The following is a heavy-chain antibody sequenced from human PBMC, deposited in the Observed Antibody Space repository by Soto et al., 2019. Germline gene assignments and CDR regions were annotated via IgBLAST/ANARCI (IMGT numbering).Heavy chain of an antibody. D-gene: IGHD6-19*01. V-gene: IGHV1-2*02. CDR1: QYTFTNFY. CDR2: INNGGGT. J-gene: IGHJ4*02. CDR3: ATSSDWSPLLDY. Sequence: GASVKVSCKASQYTFTNFYLHWVRQAPGQRPEWMGWINNGGGTIYAQKFQGRFTMTRDTAITTAYMELSRLSSDDTAFYYCATSSDWSPLLDYWGQGTLVTVSS.